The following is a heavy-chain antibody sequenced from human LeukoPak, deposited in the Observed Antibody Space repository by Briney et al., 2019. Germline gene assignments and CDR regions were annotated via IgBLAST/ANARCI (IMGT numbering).Heavy chain of an antibody. Sequence: GGSLRLSCAASGFIFSSYAMSWVRQAPGKGLEWVSAISGSGGSTYYADSVKGRSTISRDNSKNTLYLQMNSLRAEDTAVYYCAKDRTAVAGTDFDYWGQGTLVTVSS. J-gene: IGHJ4*02. CDR2: ISGSGGST. CDR1: GFIFSSYA. D-gene: IGHD6-19*01. V-gene: IGHV3-23*01. CDR3: AKDRTAVAGTDFDY.